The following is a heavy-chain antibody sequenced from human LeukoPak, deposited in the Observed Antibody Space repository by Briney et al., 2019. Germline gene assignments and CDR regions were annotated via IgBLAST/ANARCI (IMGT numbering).Heavy chain of an antibody. Sequence: SETLSLTCAVYGGSFSGYYWSWIRQPPGKGLEWIGEINHSGSTNYNPSLKSRVTISVDTSKNQFSLKLSSVTAADTAVYYCARGRNSYGLQNWFDPWGQGTLVTVSS. CDR2: INHSGST. D-gene: IGHD5-18*01. CDR1: GGSFSGYY. V-gene: IGHV4-34*01. J-gene: IGHJ5*02. CDR3: ARGRNSYGLQNWFDP.